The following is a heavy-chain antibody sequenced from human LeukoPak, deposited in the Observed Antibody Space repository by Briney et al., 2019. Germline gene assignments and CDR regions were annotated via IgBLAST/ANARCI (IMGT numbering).Heavy chain of an antibody. Sequence: PGGSLRLSCAASGFTFSSYAMSWVRQAPGKGLEWVSGISGSGGSTYYADSVKGRFTISRDNSKNTLYLQMNSLRAEDTAVYYCAKSASWYSAWWDSWGQETLVTVSS. CDR3: AKSASWYSAWWDS. CDR2: ISGSGGST. V-gene: IGHV3-23*01. D-gene: IGHD1-1*01. J-gene: IGHJ5*01. CDR1: GFTFSSYA.